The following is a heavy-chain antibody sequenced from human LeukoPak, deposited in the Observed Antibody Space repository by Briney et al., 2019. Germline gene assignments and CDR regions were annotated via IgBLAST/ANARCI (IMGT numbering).Heavy chain of an antibody. Sequence: GGSLRLSCAASGFTFSNYAMSWVRQAPGKGPEWVSALSGSGANTYYADSVKGRFTISRENAKNSLYLQMSSLRTEDTALYYCAKGFGSGSLYWYFDLWGRGTLVTVSS. J-gene: IGHJ2*01. CDR1: GFTFSNYA. CDR2: LSGSGANT. CDR3: AKGFGSGSLYWYFDL. D-gene: IGHD3-10*01. V-gene: IGHV3-23*01.